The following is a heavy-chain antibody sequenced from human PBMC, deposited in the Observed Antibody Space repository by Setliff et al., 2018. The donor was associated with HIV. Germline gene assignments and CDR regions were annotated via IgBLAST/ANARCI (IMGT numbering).Heavy chain of an antibody. CDR1: GFTFSSYA. Sequence: PGGSLRLSCAASGFTFSSYAMSWVRQAPGKGLEWVSSISSSSSYIYYADSVKGRFTISRDNAKNSLFLQMNSLRVDDTAVYFCSRIRWSYYGMDVWGQGTTVTVSS. CDR2: ISSSSSYI. V-gene: IGHV3-21*01. J-gene: IGHJ6*02. D-gene: IGHD2-15*01. CDR3: SRIRWSYYGMDV.